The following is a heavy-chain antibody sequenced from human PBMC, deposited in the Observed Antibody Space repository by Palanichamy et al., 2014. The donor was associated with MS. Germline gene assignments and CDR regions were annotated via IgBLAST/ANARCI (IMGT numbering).Heavy chain of an antibody. CDR1: GGSISISNW. CDR3: ARNPGTGATLPANY. D-gene: IGHD1-26*01. CDR2: IYHSGST. Sequence: QVQLQESGPGLVKPSGTLSLTCAISGGSISISNWWSWVRQPPGKGLEWIGEIYHSGSTNYNPSLKSRVTISVDKSKNQFSLKLSSVTAADTAVYYCARNPGTGATLPANYWGQGTLVTVSS. J-gene: IGHJ4*02. V-gene: IGHV4-4*02.